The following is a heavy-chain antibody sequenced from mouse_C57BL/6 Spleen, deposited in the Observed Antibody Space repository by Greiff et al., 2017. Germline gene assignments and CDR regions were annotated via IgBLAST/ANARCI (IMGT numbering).Heavy chain of an antibody. CDR1: GFNIKDDY. Sequence: VQLKESGAELVRPGASVKLSCTASGFNIKDDYMHWVKQRPEQGLEWIGWIDPENGDTEYASKFQGKATITADTSSNTAYLQLSSLTSEDTAVYYCTTRGLGDYWGQGTTLTVSS. J-gene: IGHJ2*01. CDR2: IDPENGDT. CDR3: TTRGLGDY. D-gene: IGHD3-3*01. V-gene: IGHV14-4*01.